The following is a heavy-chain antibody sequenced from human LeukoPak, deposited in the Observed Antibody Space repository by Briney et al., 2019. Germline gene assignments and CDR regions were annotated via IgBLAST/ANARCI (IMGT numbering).Heavy chain of an antibody. CDR3: ARQDLVAFGGVIVRMGVDP. D-gene: IGHD3-16*02. Sequence: SETLSLTCTITGSSISSGYHWGWIRQPPGRGLEWVGGVYHSGSTYYNPSLKSRVTISVDTSKNQFSLKLSSVIAADTAVYYCARQDLVAFGGVIVRMGVDPWGQGTLVTVSS. CDR1: GSSISSGYH. J-gene: IGHJ5*02. CDR2: VYHSGST. V-gene: IGHV4-38-2*02.